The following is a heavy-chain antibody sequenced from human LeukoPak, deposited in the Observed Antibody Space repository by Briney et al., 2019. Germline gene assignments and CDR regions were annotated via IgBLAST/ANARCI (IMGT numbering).Heavy chain of an antibody. V-gene: IGHV3-48*01. Sequence: PGGSLRLSCAASGFTFSSYSMSWVRQAPGKGLEWVSYISSSSSTIYYADSVKGRFTISRDNAKNSLYLQMNSLRAEDTAVYYCARATHLYSYAYYYGMDVWGQGTTVTVSS. CDR2: ISSSSSTI. CDR3: ARATHLYSYAYYYGMDV. J-gene: IGHJ6*02. D-gene: IGHD5-18*01. CDR1: GFTFSSYS.